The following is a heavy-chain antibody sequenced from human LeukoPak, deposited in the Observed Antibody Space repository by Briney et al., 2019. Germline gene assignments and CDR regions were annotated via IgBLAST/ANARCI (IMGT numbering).Heavy chain of an antibody. J-gene: IGHJ4*02. Sequence: GGSLRLSCAASGFTFRDYWMHWVRQAPGKGLEWVAFIRYDGSNKYYADSVKGRFTISRDNSKNTLYLQMNSLRAEDTAVYYCAKGSGGSYLYYFDYRGQGTLVTVSS. CDR3: AKGSGGSYLYYFDY. CDR1: GFTFRDYW. V-gene: IGHV3-30*02. CDR2: IRYDGSNK. D-gene: IGHD1-26*01.